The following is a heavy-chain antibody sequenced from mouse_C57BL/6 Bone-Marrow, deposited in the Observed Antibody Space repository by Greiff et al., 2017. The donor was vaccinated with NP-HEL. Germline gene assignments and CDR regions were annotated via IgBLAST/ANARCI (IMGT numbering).Heavy chain of an antibody. CDR1: EYEFPSHD. J-gene: IGHJ1*03. D-gene: IGHD3-1*01. CDR3: ARLRAGYWDFEV. CDR2: INSDGGST. Sequence: EVKLVESGGGLVQPGESLKLSCESNEYEFPSHDMSWVRKTPEKRLELVAAINSDGGSTYYPDTMESRFTISRDNTKKTLYLQMSSLRSEDTALYYGARLRAGYWDFEVWGTGTTVTVSS. V-gene: IGHV5-2*03.